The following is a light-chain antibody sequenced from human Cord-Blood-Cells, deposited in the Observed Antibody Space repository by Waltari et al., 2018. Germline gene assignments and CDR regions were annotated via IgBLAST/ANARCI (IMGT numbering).Light chain of an antibody. CDR2: DVS. V-gene: IGLV2-14*01. CDR3: SSYTSSSTQ. CDR1: SSDVGGYNY. Sequence: QSALTQPASVSGSPGQSITISCPGTSSDVGGYNYVSWSQQHPGKAPKLMIYDVSNRPSGVSNRFSGSKSGNTASLTISGLQAGDEADYYCSSYTSSSTQFGGGTKLTVL. J-gene: IGLJ3*02.